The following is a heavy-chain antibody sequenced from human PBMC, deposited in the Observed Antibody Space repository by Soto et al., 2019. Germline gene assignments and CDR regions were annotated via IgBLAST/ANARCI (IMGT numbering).Heavy chain of an antibody. CDR2: INPRGGSA. Sequence: ASVKVSCKASGYSFTSYYILWVRQAPGQGLEWMGIINPRGGSASYAQKFQGRITMTRDTSTSTVYMELSSLRSEDTAVYYCTRVTIAGARNGIDIWGQGTMVTVSS. D-gene: IGHD2-21*01. CDR3: TRVTIAGARNGIDI. V-gene: IGHV1-46*03. J-gene: IGHJ3*02. CDR1: GYSFTSYY.